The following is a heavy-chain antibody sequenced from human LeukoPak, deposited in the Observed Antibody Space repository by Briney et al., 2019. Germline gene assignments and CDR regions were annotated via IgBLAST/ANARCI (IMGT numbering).Heavy chain of an antibody. CDR2: ISSSGSTI. V-gene: IGHV3-11*01. J-gene: IGHJ4*02. Sequence: GGSLRLSCVASGFTFSDYYMSWIRQAPGKGLEWVSYISSSGSTIYYADSVKGRFTISRDNAKNSLYLQMNSLRAEDTAVYYCAKRSYYDSSGYYFFDYWGQGTLVAVSS. CDR1: GFTFSDYY. CDR3: AKRSYYDSSGYYFFDY. D-gene: IGHD3-22*01.